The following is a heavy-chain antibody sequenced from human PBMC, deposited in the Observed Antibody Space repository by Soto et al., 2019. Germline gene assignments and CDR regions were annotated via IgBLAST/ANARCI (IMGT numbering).Heavy chain of an antibody. CDR2: ISSGGRHI. CDR1: GFTLSSYA. V-gene: IGHV3-21*01. D-gene: IGHD3-3*01. CDR3: AREYYDFWSGSHGEFDY. J-gene: IGHJ4*02. Sequence: GGSLRLSCAASGFTLSSYAMNWVRQAPGKGLEWLSYISSGGRHIFYADSVKGRFTMSRDIAKSSLYLQMDSLRAEDTAVYYCAREYYDFWSGSHGEFDYWGQGTPVTVSS.